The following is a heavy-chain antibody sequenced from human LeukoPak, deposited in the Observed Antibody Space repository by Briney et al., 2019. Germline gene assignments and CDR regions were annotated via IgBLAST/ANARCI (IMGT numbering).Heavy chain of an antibody. V-gene: IGHV3-48*03. J-gene: IGHJ4*02. D-gene: IGHD1-26*01. CDR3: ASDFSSGSLDY. Sequence: GGSLRLSCAASEFTFSSYEMNWVRQAPGKGLEWVSYISSSGSTIYYADSVKGRFTISRDNAKNSLYLQMNSLRAEDTAVYYCASDFSSGSLDYWGQGTLVTVSS. CDR2: ISSSGSTI. CDR1: EFTFSSYE.